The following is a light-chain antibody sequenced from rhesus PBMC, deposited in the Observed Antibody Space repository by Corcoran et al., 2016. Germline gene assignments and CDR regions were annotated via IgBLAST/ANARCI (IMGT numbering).Light chain of an antibody. CDR1: KSVGSN. Sequence: ETVVTQSPATLSLSPGERATLSCRASKSVGSNLAWYKQKPGQAPKHLIYDASSRATGIPDSFSGSVTGPEVTLTISSLEPEDVGVYYCQQYNNWNSFGQGTKVEIK. V-gene: IGKV3-42*02. CDR3: QQYNNWNS. J-gene: IGKJ2*01. CDR2: DAS.